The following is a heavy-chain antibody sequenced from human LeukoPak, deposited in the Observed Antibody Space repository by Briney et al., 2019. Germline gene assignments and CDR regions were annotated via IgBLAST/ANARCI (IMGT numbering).Heavy chain of an antibody. CDR1: GFTFSVAW. J-gene: IGHJ4*02. V-gene: IGHV3-74*03. CDR3: AKDYYGSLEY. CDR2: IKSDGSGT. Sequence: SGGSLRLSCAASGFTFSVAWMHWVRQAPGKGLVWVLVIKSDGSGTTYADSVQGRFTISRDNAKNTVYLQMNSLRDEDTAVYYCAKDYYGSLEYWGQGTLVTVSS. D-gene: IGHD3-10*01.